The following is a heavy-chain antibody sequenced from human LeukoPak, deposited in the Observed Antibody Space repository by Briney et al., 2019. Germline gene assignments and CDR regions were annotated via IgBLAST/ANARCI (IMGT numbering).Heavy chain of an antibody. V-gene: IGHV3-7*01. Sequence: GGSLRLSCAASGFTFSSKWLSWVSQAPGKGLEWVANIKQDGSEIYYVDSVKDRFTISRDNAKNSLYLQMNSLRAEDTAVYYCARDKIAGATNFDHWGQGTLVIVSS. D-gene: IGHD1-26*01. CDR2: IKQDGSEI. CDR3: ARDKIAGATNFDH. J-gene: IGHJ4*02. CDR1: GFTFSSKW.